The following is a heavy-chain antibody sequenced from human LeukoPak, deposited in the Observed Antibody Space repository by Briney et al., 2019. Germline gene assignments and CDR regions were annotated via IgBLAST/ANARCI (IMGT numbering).Heavy chain of an antibody. V-gene: IGHV1-18*01. D-gene: IGHD3-9*01. Sequence: ASVKVSCKASGYTFTSYGISWVRQAPGQGLEWMGWISAYNGNTNYAQKLQGRVTMTTDTSTSTAYMELRSLRSDDTAVYYCARGLPNDISNWFGPWGQGTLVTVSS. CDR3: ARGLPNDISNWFGP. CDR2: ISAYNGNT. J-gene: IGHJ5*02. CDR1: GYTFTSYG.